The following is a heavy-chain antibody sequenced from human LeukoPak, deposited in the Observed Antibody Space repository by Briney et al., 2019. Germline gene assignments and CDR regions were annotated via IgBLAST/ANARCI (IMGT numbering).Heavy chain of an antibody. V-gene: IGHV4-30-4*01. CDR2: IYYSGST. D-gene: IGHD3-22*01. Sequence: SETLSLTCTVSGASISSGDYYWSWIRQPPGKGLECIGHIYYSGSTYYNPSLKSRVTISVDTSKNQFSLKLSSVTAADTAVYYCARGRGVPYYYDSSGYYPADYWGQGALVTVSS. CDR1: GASISSGDYY. J-gene: IGHJ4*02. CDR3: ARGRGVPYYYDSSGYYPADY.